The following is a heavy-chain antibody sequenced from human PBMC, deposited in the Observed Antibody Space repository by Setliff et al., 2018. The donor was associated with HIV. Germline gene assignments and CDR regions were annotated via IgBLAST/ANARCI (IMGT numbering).Heavy chain of an antibody. Sequence: SETLSLTCTVSGGSISNYYWSWIRQPPGKGLEWIGYIYYSGSTNYNPSLKSRVTISVDTSKNQFSLKLGSVTAADTAVYYCARDHIVATIRDYYYGMDVWGQGTTVTVSS. CDR1: GGSISNYY. J-gene: IGHJ6*02. CDR2: IYYSGST. V-gene: IGHV4-59*01. D-gene: IGHD5-12*01. CDR3: ARDHIVATIRDYYYGMDV.